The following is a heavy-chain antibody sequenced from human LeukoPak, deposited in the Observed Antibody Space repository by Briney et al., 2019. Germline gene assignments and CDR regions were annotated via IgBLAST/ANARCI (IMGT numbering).Heavy chain of an antibody. Sequence: GASVKVSCKASGYTFTSYAMHWVRQAPGQRLEWMGWISAGNGNTKYSQKFQGRVTITRDTSASTAYMELSSLRSEDTAVYYCARTPPVYYDSSGYYVPRGNWFDSWGQGTLVTVSS. CDR2: ISAGNGNT. V-gene: IGHV1-3*01. CDR1: GYTFTSYA. D-gene: IGHD3-22*01. J-gene: IGHJ5*01. CDR3: ARTPPVYYDSSGYYVPRGNWFDS.